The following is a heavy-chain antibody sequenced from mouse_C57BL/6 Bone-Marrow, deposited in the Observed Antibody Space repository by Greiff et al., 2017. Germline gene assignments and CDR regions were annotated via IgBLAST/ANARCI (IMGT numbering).Heavy chain of an antibody. J-gene: IGHJ1*03. D-gene: IGHD2-1*01. V-gene: IGHV1-50*01. CDR1: GYTFTSYW. CDR2: IDPSDSYT. CDR3: ARYGRRYFDV. Sequence: QVQLQQPGAELVKPGASVKLSCKASGYTFTSYWMQWVKQRPGQGLEWIGEIDPSDSYTNYNQKFKGKATFTVDTSSSTAYMQLSSLTSEDSAVYYCARYGRRYFDVEGTGTTVTVSS.